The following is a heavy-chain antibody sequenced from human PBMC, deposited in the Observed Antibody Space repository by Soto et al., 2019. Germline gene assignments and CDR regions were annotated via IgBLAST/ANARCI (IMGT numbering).Heavy chain of an antibody. CDR1: GYSFTSYW. CDR3: ARSPRGYSYGHLTFDY. J-gene: IGHJ4*02. CDR2: IYPGDSDT. Sequence: PGESLKISCQGSGYSFTSYWIGWVRQMPGKGLEWMGIIYPGDSDTRYSPSFQGQVTISADKSISTAYLQWSSLKASDTAMYYCARSPRGYSYGHLTFDYWGQGTLVTVSS. V-gene: IGHV5-51*01. D-gene: IGHD5-18*01.